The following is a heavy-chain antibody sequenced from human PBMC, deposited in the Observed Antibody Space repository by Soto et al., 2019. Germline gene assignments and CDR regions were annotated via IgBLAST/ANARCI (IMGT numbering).Heavy chain of an antibody. D-gene: IGHD6-19*01. V-gene: IGHV1-46*01. CDR2: INPSGGST. CDR1: GYTFTSYY. Sequence: QVQLVQSGAEVKKPGASVKVSCKASGYTFTSYYMHWVRQAPGQGLEWMGIINPSGGSTSYAQKFQGRVTMTRDTSTRTVYMELSSLRSEDTAVYYCARDIKSSSGQFYGMDVWGQGTTVTVSS. J-gene: IGHJ6*02. CDR3: ARDIKSSSGQFYGMDV.